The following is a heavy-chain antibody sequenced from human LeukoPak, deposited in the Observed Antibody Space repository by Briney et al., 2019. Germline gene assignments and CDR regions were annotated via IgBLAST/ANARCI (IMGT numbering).Heavy chain of an antibody. V-gene: IGHV4-59*01. CDR3: AREVEYSSSNWFDP. J-gene: IGHJ5*02. CDR2: IYYSGST. D-gene: IGHD6-6*01. CDR1: GGSISSYY. Sequence: SETPSLTCTVSGGSISSYYWSWIRQPPGKGLEWIGYIYYSGSTNYNPSLKSRVTISVDTSKNQFSLKLSSVTAADTAVYYCAREVEYSSSNWFDPWGQGTLVTVSS.